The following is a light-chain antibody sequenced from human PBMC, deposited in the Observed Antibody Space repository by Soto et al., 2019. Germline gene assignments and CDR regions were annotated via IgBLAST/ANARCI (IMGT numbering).Light chain of an antibody. Sequence: EVVMTQSPATLSVSPGETATLSCRASQSVSSNLAWYQQKPGQAPRVLIYGASARATGVPARFSGSGSGTEFTLTISTLQSEDFAVYYCQQYNNWRTFGQGTKVEIK. CDR2: GAS. CDR1: QSVSSN. J-gene: IGKJ1*01. CDR3: QQYNNWRT. V-gene: IGKV3-15*01.